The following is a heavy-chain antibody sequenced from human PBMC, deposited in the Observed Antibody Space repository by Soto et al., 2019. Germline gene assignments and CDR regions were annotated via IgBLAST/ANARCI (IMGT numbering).Heavy chain of an antibody. D-gene: IGHD2-15*01. CDR3: AKRSQYCSGGSCSTHYFDY. J-gene: IGHJ4*02. V-gene: IGHV3-23*01. Sequence: GGSLRLSCAASGFTFSSYAMSWVRQAPGKGLEWVSTFSYRGTGTYYADSVKGRFTISRDNSKNTLYLQMNSLRAEDTAVYYCAKRSQYCSGGSCSTHYFDYWGQGTLVTVSS. CDR1: GFTFSSYA. CDR2: FSYRGTGT.